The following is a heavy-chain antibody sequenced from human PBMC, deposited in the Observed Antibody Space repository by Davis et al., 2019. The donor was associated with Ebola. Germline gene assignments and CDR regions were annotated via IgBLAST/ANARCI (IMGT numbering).Heavy chain of an antibody. J-gene: IGHJ6*02. CDR2: IYNSGST. CDR3: ARRSLGYYYGMDV. Sequence: SETLSLTCTVSGGTISSDYWSWIRQPPGKGLECIGYIYNSGSTTYNPSLKSRVTISVDTSKNQFSLKVSSVTAADTAVYYCARRSLGYYYGMDVWGQGTTVTVSS. D-gene: IGHD7-27*01. CDR1: GGTISSDY. V-gene: IGHV4-59*01.